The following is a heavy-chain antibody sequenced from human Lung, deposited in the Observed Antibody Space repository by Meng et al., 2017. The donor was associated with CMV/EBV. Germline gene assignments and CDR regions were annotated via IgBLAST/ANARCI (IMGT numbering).Heavy chain of an antibody. CDR3: AKDFEYSSSSGEFDY. J-gene: IGHJ4*02. Sequence: ESXKISXAASGFTFSSYAMSWVRQAPGKGLEWVSAISGSGGSTYYADSVKGRFTISRDNSKNTLYLQMNSLRAEDTAVYYCAKDFEYSSSSGEFDYWGQGTLVXVSS. D-gene: IGHD6-6*01. V-gene: IGHV3-23*01. CDR1: GFTFSSYA. CDR2: ISGSGGST.